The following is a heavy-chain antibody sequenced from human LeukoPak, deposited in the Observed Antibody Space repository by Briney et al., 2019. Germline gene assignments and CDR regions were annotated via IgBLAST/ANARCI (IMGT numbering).Heavy chain of an antibody. Sequence: GGSLRLSCAASGFTFSSYAMHWVRQAPGKGLEWVAVISYDGSNKYYADSVKGRFTISRDNSKNTLYLQMNSLRAEDTAVYYCAKAIKYYDFWSGDVFDYWGQGTLVTVSS. CDR1: GFTFSSYA. V-gene: IGHV3-30-3*01. CDR3: AKAIKYYDFWSGDVFDY. CDR2: ISYDGSNK. D-gene: IGHD3-3*01. J-gene: IGHJ4*02.